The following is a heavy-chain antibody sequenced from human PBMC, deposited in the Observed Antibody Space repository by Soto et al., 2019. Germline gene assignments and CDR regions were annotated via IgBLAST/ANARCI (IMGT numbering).Heavy chain of an antibody. D-gene: IGHD2-15*01. V-gene: IGHV2-5*02. CDR2: IYWDDDQ. J-gene: IGHJ6*01. CDR3: THKGGRGAGMDV. CDR1: GFSLSNSGVG. Sequence: QITVKESGPTLVKPTQTLTLTCTFSGFSLSNSGVGVAWIRQPPGKALEWLALIYWDDDQRYRPSLRIRLTITKDTCKNQVVLTTTNGDPVDTATYCCTHKGGRGAGMDVWGQGTTVTVSS.